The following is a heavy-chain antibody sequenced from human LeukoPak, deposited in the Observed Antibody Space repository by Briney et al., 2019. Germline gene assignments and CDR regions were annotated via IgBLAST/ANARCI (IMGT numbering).Heavy chain of an antibody. CDR2: ISSGSTI. J-gene: IGHJ4*02. CDR3: ARDYGDYDGSFDY. V-gene: IGHV3-11*01. Sequence: GGSLRLSCAASGFTFSDYYMSWIRQAPGKGLEWVSYISSGSTIYYADSVKGRFTISRDNAKNSLYLQMNSLRAEDTAVYYCARDYGDYDGSFDYWGQGTLVTVSS. CDR1: GFTFSDYY. D-gene: IGHD4-17*01.